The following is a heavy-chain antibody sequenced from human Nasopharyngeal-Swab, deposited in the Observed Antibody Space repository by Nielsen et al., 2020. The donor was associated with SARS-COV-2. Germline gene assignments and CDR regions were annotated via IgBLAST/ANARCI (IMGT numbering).Heavy chain of an antibody. Sequence: WIRQPPGKGLEWVAVISYDGSDKYYADSVRGRFTISRDNSKNTLYLQMNSLRVDDAAVYYCAKDVHADYGGIDYWGQGILVTVSS. CDR2: ISYDGSDK. CDR3: AKDVHADYGGIDY. V-gene: IGHV3-30*18. J-gene: IGHJ4*02. D-gene: IGHD4/OR15-4a*01.